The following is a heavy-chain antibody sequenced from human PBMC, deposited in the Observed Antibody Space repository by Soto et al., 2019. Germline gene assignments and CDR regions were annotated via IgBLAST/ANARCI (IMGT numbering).Heavy chain of an antibody. V-gene: IGHV1-2*04. Sequence: GASVKVSCKASGYTFTGYYMHWVRQAPGQGLEWMGWINPNSGGTNYAQKFQGWATMTRDTSISTAYMELSRLRSDDTAVYYCARVQGYNSWFDPWGQGTLVTVSS. CDR2: INPNSGGT. CDR3: ARVQGYNSWFDP. CDR1: GYTFTGYY. J-gene: IGHJ5*02. D-gene: IGHD5-12*01.